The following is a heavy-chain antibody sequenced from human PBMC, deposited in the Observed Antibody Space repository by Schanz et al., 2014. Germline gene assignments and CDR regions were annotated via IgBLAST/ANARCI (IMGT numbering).Heavy chain of an antibody. V-gene: IGHV3-23*04. CDR3: ARVDSSGYFFDN. CDR2: ISGSGGST. Sequence: EVQLVESGGGLVKPGGSLRLSCAASGFNFSSYSLNWVRQAPGRGLEWVIVISGSGGSTYYADSVRGRFTMSRDNSKNTVHLQMSSLRVEDTAVYYCARVDSSGYFFDNWGQGTRVTVSS. J-gene: IGHJ4*02. CDR1: GFNFSSYS. D-gene: IGHD3-22*01.